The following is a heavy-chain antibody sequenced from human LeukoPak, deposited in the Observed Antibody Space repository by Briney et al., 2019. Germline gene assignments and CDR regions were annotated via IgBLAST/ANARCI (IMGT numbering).Heavy chain of an antibody. Sequence: SETLSLTCTVSGGSISSGSYYWSWIRQPAGKGLEWIGRIYTSGSTNYNPSLKSRVTISVDTSKNQFSLKLSSVTAADTAVYYCASSGLGWFDPWGQGTLVTVSS. D-gene: IGHD5-12*01. CDR3: ASSGLGWFDP. CDR1: GGSISSGSYY. J-gene: IGHJ5*02. CDR2: IYTSGST. V-gene: IGHV4-61*02.